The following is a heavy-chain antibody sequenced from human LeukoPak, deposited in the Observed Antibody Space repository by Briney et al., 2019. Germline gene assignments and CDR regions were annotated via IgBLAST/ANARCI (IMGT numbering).Heavy chain of an antibody. J-gene: IGHJ4*02. Sequence: GGSLRLSCAASGFTFSSSWRHWVRQAPGKGREWVSLISGDGGSTYYADSVKGRFTISRDNSKNSLYLQMNSLRTEHTALYYCAKDSLVVPAAKVAPTSYFDYWGQGTLVTVSS. CDR1: GFTFSSSW. V-gene: IGHV3-43*02. D-gene: IGHD2-2*01. CDR3: AKDSLVVPAAKVAPTSYFDY. CDR2: ISGDGGST.